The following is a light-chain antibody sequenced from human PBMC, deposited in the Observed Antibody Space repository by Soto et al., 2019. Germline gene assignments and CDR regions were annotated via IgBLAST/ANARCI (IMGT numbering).Light chain of an antibody. CDR2: DAS. CDR3: QRRSNWPFT. J-gene: IGKJ5*01. Sequence: NVFTQSKAILPLCPRDIETQSCRASQSVSSYLAWYQQKPGQAPRLLIYDASNRATGIPARFSGSGSGTDFTLTISSLEPEDLAVYYCQRRSNWPFTFDQGTGVEIK. CDR1: QSVSSY. V-gene: IGKV3-11*01.